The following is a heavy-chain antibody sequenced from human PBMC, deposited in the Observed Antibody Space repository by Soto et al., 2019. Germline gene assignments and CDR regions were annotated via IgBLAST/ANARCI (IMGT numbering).Heavy chain of an antibody. J-gene: IGHJ3*02. V-gene: IGHV1-2*02. CDR1: GYTFTGYY. Sequence: ASVKVSCKASGYTFTGYYMHWVRQAPGQGLEWMGWINPNSGGTNYAQKFQGRVTMTRDTSTSTAYMELSRLRSDDTAVYYCARVRRSSVFGVVIRCHDAFDIWGQGTMVTVSS. CDR3: ARVRRSSVFGVVIRCHDAFDI. CDR2: INPNSGGT. D-gene: IGHD3-3*01.